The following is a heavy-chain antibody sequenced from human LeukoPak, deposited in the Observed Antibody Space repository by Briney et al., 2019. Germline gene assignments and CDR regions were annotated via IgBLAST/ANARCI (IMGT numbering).Heavy chain of an antibody. Sequence: GGSLRLSCAASGFTFSNAWMSWVRQAPGKGLEWVSVIYSGGSTYYADSVKGRFTISRDNSKNTLYLQMNSLRAEDTAVYYCARDASSSWPQPFYYYGMDVWGQGTTVTVSS. CDR3: ARDASSSWPQPFYYYGMDV. CDR2: IYSGGST. J-gene: IGHJ6*02. D-gene: IGHD6-13*01. V-gene: IGHV3-66*01. CDR1: GFTFSNAW.